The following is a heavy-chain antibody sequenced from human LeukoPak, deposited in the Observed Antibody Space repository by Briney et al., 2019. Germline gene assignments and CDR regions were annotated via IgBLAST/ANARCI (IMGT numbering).Heavy chain of an antibody. Sequence: ASVTVSCKASGGTFSSYAISWVRQAPGQGLEWMGGIIPIFGTANYAQKFQGRVTITADESTSTAYMELSSLRSEDTAVYYCARGGVYYYDSSGLNDAFDIWGQGTMVTVSS. CDR3: ARGGVYYYDSSGLNDAFDI. J-gene: IGHJ3*02. CDR2: IIPIFGTA. CDR1: GGTFSSYA. V-gene: IGHV1-69*13. D-gene: IGHD3-22*01.